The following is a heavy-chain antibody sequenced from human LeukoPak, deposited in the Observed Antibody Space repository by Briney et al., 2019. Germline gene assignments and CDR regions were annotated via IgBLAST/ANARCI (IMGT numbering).Heavy chain of an antibody. Sequence: GGSLSLSCASSGFTFSSYWMSWVRQAPGKGLEWVANIKQDGSEKYSVDSVKGRFTIPRDNAKNSLYMQMNSLRAEDTAVYYCARVMSASVWRSYGSYYYYYYMDIRGKGTTVTVSS. CDR2: IKQDGSEK. CDR3: ARVMSASVWRSYGSYYYYYYMDI. J-gene: IGHJ6*03. D-gene: IGHD3-16*01. V-gene: IGHV3-7*01. CDR1: GFTFSSYW.